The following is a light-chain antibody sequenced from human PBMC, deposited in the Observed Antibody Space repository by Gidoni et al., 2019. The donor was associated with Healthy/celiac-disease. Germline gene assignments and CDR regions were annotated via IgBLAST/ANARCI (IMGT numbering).Light chain of an antibody. J-gene: IGKJ1*01. CDR1: QSVSSY. CDR2: EAS. Sequence: EIGLTQSPATLSSSPGERATHSCSASQSVSSYLAWYQQKPGQAPRLLIYEASNRATGIPARFSGSGSGTDFTLTISSLEPEDFAVYYCQQHSNWPWTFGQGTKVEIK. V-gene: IGKV3-11*01. CDR3: QQHSNWPWT.